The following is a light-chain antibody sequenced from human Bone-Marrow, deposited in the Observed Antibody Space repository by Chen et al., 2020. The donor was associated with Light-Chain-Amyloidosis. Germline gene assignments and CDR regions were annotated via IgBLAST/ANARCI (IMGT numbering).Light chain of an antibody. CDR2: RDT. Sequence: SYELTHTPSVSVSPRQTPRSTRSGDDLPTKYAYWYQQKPGQAPVLVIHRDTERPSGISERFSGSSSGTTATLTISGVQAEDEADYHCQSADSSGTYEVIFGGGTKLTVL. CDR1: DLPTKY. J-gene: IGLJ2*01. V-gene: IGLV3-25*03. CDR3: QSADSSGTYEVI.